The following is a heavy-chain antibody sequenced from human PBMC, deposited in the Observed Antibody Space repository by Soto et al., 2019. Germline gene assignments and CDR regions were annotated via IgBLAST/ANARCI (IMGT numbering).Heavy chain of an antibody. CDR2: IVPIRRTA. Sequence: SVKVSCKASGGIFSKYVINWVRQAPGQGLEWVGGIVPIRRTADYAQTFQGRVIITADESARTSYMELRSLRSQDTAVYYCVRDSGAKLSSSWGQGTLVTVSS. CDR1: GGIFSKYV. J-gene: IGHJ4*02. V-gene: IGHV1-69*13. D-gene: IGHD6-13*01. CDR3: VRDSGAKLSSS.